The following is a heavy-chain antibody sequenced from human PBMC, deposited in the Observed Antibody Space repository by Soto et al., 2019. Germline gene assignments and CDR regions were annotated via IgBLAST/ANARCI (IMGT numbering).Heavy chain of an antibody. Sequence: GGSLRLSCAASGFTFSSYSLNWVRQAPGKGMEWVSYITSSGTTVYYADSVRGRFTISRDNAKNSLYLQMNSLRDDDTAVYYCARGSSNWAYYFDFWGQGTLVTVSS. CDR3: ARGSSNWAYYFDF. D-gene: IGHD6-13*01. CDR1: GFTFSSYS. J-gene: IGHJ4*02. V-gene: IGHV3-48*02. CDR2: ITSSGTTV.